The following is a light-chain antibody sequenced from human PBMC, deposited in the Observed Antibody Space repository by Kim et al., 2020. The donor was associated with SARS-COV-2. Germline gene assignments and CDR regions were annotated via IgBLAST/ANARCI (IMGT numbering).Light chain of an antibody. CDR3: KHYNRVPDT. CDR1: QIINTY. J-gene: IGKJ2*01. Sequence: PMTQPPSTLSASVGDRVTITRTPSQIINTYLAWYQQKPGKAPNLLIYQASSLQIGVPSRFSGSGSGAEFTLTISSLQPDDFATYYCKHYNRVPDTFGQGTKLDI. CDR2: QAS. V-gene: IGKV1-5*03.